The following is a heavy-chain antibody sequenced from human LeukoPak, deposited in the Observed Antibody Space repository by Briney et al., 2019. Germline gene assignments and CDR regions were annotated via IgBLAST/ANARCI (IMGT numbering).Heavy chain of an antibody. V-gene: IGHV3-23*01. J-gene: IGHJ4*02. CDR2: TCGSGAAT. CDR1: GFTFSTYG. CDR3: ARDLRICPRKYDSSSHPFDY. D-gene: IGHD3-22*01. Sequence: PGASLRLSCAASGFTFSTYGMNWVRQAPGKGLEWVSGTCGSGAATYYADSVKGRFTISRDNSKNILYLQMNSLRAEDTAIYYCARDLRICPRKYDSSSHPFDYWGQGTLVTVSS.